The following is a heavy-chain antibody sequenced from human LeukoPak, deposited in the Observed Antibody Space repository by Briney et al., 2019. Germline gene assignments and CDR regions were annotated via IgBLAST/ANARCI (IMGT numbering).Heavy chain of an antibody. CDR1: GFTFSSYA. Sequence: GGSLRLSCAASGFTFSSYAMSWVRQTPGKGLEWVSIISGSGDGTYYADSVKGRFTISRDNSKNTLFLQMNSLRAEDTAKYYCAKGHRQWLSHFDYWGQGTLVTVSS. J-gene: IGHJ4*02. V-gene: IGHV3-23*01. D-gene: IGHD6-19*01. CDR3: AKGHRQWLSHFDY. CDR2: ISGSGDGT.